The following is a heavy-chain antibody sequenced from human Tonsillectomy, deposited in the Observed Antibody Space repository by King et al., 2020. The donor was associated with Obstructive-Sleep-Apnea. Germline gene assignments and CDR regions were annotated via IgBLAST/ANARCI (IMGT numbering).Heavy chain of an antibody. CDR1: GGSISSYY. CDR3: ARQPDYSDYGFDY. D-gene: IGHD4-11*01. J-gene: IGHJ4*02. Sequence: QLQESGPGLVKPSENLSLTCTVSGGSISSYYWSWIRQPPGKGLEWIEYIYYSGSTNYNPSLKSRVTISVDTSKNQFSLKLSSVTAADTAVYYCARQPDYSDYGFDYWGQGTLVTVSS. CDR2: IYYSGST. V-gene: IGHV4-59*01.